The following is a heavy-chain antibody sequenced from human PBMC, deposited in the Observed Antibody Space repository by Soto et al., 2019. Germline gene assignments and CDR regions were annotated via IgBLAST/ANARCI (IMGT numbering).Heavy chain of an antibody. CDR1: GYTFTSYG. D-gene: IGHD5-12*01. V-gene: IGHV1-18*04. CDR2: ISAYNGNT. Sequence: ASVKVSCKASGYTFTSYGISWVRQAPGQGLEWMGWISAYNGNTNYAQKLQGRVTMTTDTSTSTAYMELRSLRSDDTAGYYCARVFSGYDLIMAFANDYWGQGTLVTVSS. J-gene: IGHJ4*02. CDR3: ARVFSGYDLIMAFANDY.